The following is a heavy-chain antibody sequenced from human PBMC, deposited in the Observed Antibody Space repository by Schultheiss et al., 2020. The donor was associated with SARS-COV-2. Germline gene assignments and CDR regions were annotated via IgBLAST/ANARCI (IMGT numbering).Heavy chain of an antibody. CDR2: IYSGGST. CDR3: ATGIAAQTV. J-gene: IGHJ4*02. Sequence: GGSLRLSCAASGFTFDDYAMSWVRQAPGKGLEWVSVIYSGGSTYYADSVKGRFTISRDNSKNTLYLQMNSLRAEDTAVYYCATGIAAQTVWGQGTLVTVSS. V-gene: IGHV3-66*02. D-gene: IGHD6-6*01. CDR1: GFTFDDYA.